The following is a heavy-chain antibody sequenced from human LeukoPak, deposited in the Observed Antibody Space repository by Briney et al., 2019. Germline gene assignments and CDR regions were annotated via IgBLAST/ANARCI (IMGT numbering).Heavy chain of an antibody. CDR3: ARVPYSSGWYGDY. CDR1: GFTFSSYW. Sequence: GGSLRLSCVASGFTFSSYWMSWVRQAPGKGLEWVANIKQDGSEKYYVDSVKGRFTISRDNAKNSLYLQMNSLRAEDTAVYYCARVPYSSGWYGDYWGQGTLVTVSS. D-gene: IGHD6-19*01. CDR2: IKQDGSEK. J-gene: IGHJ4*02. V-gene: IGHV3-7*03.